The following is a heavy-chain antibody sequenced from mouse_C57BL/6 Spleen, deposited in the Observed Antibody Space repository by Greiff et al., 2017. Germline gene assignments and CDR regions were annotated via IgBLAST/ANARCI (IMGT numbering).Heavy chain of an antibody. CDR1: GFTFNTYA. CDR2: IRSKSSNYAT. CDR3: VRELIYYGYDEGYAMDY. Sequence: EVQLVESGGGLVQPKGSLKLSCAASGFTFNTYAMHWVRQAPGKGLEWVARIRSKSSNYATYYADSVKDRFTISRDDSQSMLYLQMNNLKTEDTAMYSCVRELIYYGYDEGYAMDYWGQGTSVTVSS. J-gene: IGHJ4*01. D-gene: IGHD2-2*01. V-gene: IGHV10-3*01.